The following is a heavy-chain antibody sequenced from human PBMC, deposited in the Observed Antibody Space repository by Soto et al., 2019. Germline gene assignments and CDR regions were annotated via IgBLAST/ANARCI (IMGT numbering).Heavy chain of an antibody. D-gene: IGHD6-6*01. CDR1: GYPFTSYD. Sequence: XSGKVSCKASGYPFTSYDINWVRQATGQGLEWMGWMNPNSGNTVYAQKFQCRVTMTRNTSISTAYMELSSLRSEDTALYYCERVSSSSSGWFDPWGQRTLVTVSS. V-gene: IGHV1-8*01. CDR2: MNPNSGNT. J-gene: IGHJ5*02. CDR3: ERVSSSSSGWFDP.